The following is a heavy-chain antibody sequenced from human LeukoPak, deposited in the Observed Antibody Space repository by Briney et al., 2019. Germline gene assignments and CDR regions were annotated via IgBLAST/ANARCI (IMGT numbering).Heavy chain of an antibody. CDR1: GGSISSYY. D-gene: IGHD5-12*01. V-gene: IGHV4-59*01. J-gene: IGHJ6*03. Sequence: SETLSLTCTVSGGSISSYYWSWIRQPPGKGLEWIGYIYYSGSTNYNPSLKSRVTISVDTSKNQFSLKLSSVTAADTAVYYCATSTQVATTTLYMDVWGKGTTVTVSS. CDR2: IYYSGST. CDR3: ATSTQVATTTLYMDV.